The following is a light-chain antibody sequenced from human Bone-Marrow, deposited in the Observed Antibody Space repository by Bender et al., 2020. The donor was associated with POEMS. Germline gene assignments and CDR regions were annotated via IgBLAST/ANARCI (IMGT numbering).Light chain of an antibody. CDR3: CSYAGSYPWV. Sequence: QSALTQPRSVSGSPGQSVAISCTGTSSDVGGYNFVSWYQQLPGKAPKLMIYDVSKRPSGVSNRFSASKSGNTASLTISGLQAEYEAHYYCCSYAGSYPWVFGGGTKLTVL. V-gene: IGLV2-11*01. CDR2: DVS. CDR1: SSDVGGYNF. J-gene: IGLJ3*02.